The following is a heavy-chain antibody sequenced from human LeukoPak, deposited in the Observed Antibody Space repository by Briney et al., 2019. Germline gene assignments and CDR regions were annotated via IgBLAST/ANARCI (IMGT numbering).Heavy chain of an antibody. D-gene: IGHD5-12*01. CDR1: GYTFTGYY. V-gene: IGHV1-2*02. J-gene: IGHJ4*02. CDR2: INPNSGGT. CDR3: ARSRGFHRTFDY. Sequence: GASVKVSCKASGYTFTGYYIHWVRQAPGQGLEWMGWINPNSGGTNYAQKFQGRVTMTRDTSISTAYMELSRLRSDDTAVYYCARSRGFHRTFDYWGQGTLVTVSS.